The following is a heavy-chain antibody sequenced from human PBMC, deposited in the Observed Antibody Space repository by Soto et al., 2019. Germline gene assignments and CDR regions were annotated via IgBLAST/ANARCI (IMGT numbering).Heavy chain of an antibody. CDR3: ARGGNAKRYYDFWSGLPFREEGGRYYYYGMDV. CDR2: ISYDGSNK. V-gene: IGHV3-30-3*01. D-gene: IGHD3-3*01. CDR1: GFTFSSYA. Sequence: PGGSLRLSCAASGFTFSSYAMHWVRQAPGKGLEWVAVISYDGSNKYYADSVKGRFTISRDNSKNTLYLQMNSLRAEDTAVYYCARGGNAKRYYDFWSGLPFREEGGRYYYYGMDVWGQGTTVTVSS. J-gene: IGHJ6*02.